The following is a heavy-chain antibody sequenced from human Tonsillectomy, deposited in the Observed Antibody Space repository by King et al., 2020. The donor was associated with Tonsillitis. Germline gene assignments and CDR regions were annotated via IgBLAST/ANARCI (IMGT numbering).Heavy chain of an antibody. V-gene: IGHV4-30-4*07. Sequence: QLQESGPGLVKPSQTLSLTCAVSGGSISSGGYSWRWIRQPPGKGLEWIGYIYYRGSTYYNPSLKSRVTISVDTSKNQFSLKLSSVTAADTAVYYCARTTADAFDIWGQGTMVTVSS. D-gene: IGHD4-17*01. CDR3: ARTTADAFDI. CDR2: IYYRGST. CDR1: GGSISSGGYS. J-gene: IGHJ3*02.